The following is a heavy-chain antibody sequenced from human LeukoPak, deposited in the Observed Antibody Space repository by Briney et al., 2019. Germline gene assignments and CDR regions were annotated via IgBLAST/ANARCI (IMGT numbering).Heavy chain of an antibody. CDR3: AREVQHYAGSVYDHDAFDI. V-gene: IGHV4-34*01. Sequence: SETLSLTCAVYGGSFSGHYWSWIPQPPGKGLEWIGEINHSGSTNYNPSLKSRVTILVDTSKNQFSLKLSSVTTADTAVYYCAREVQHYAGSVYDHDAFDIWGQGTMVTVSS. J-gene: IGHJ3*02. D-gene: IGHD3-22*01. CDR2: INHSGST. CDR1: GGSFSGHY.